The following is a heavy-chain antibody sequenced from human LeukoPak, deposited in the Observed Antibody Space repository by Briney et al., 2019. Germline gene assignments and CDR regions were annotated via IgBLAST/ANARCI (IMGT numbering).Heavy chain of an antibody. J-gene: IGHJ5*02. CDR2: IIPIFGPA. D-gene: IGHD7-27*01. V-gene: IGHV1-69*13. CDR1: GGTFSSYA. Sequence: ASVKVSCKASGGTFSSYAISWVRQAPGQGLEWMGGIIPIFGPANYAQKFQGRVTITADESTNTAYLELSSLRSEDTAVYYCARGGVAKLGPLDLWGQGTLVTVSS. CDR3: ARGGVAKLGPLDL.